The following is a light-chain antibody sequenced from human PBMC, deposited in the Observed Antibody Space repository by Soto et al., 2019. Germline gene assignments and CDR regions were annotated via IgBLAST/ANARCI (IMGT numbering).Light chain of an antibody. CDR3: QQRSNWPSVT. CDR2: DAS. J-gene: IGKJ4*01. CDR1: QSITNS. V-gene: IGKV3-11*01. Sequence: ESVFTQSPATLSLSPGDRATLSCRASQSITNSLAWYRHQPGQPPRLLIYDASKRATGIPARFIGSGSGTHFTLTISSLEPEDFGPYYCQQRSNWPSVTFGGGTKVDIK.